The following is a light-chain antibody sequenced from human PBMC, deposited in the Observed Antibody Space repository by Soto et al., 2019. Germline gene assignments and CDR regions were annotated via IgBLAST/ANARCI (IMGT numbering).Light chain of an antibody. CDR1: SSDVGGYNY. Sequence: QSVLTQPRSVSGSPGQSVTISCTGTSSDVGGYNYVSWYQQHPGKAPKLMIYDFSQRPSWVPDRFSGSKSGNTASLTISGPQSADEADSYCCSYAGGYTYVFGTGTKVTVL. CDR2: DFS. V-gene: IGLV2-11*02. J-gene: IGLJ1*01. CDR3: CSYAGGYTYV.